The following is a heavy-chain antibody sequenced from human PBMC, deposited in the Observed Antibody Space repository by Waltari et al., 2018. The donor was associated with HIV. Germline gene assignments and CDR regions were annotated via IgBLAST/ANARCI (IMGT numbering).Heavy chain of an antibody. CDR2: MLYYGDTK. CDR1: GFRVSESS. D-gene: IGHD6-13*01. J-gene: IGHJ4*02. V-gene: IGHV3-33*01. CDR3: ARDGGARFSSWAIVGD. Sequence: QVQLVESGGRVVLPGRYLRLSCAAAGFRVSESSAHGVRQAPGKGLEWVAVMLYYGDTKYYADSVKGRFTFSRDNSKNTVYLQMNTLRAEDTAVYYCARDGGARFSSWAIVGDWGQGTLVTVSS.